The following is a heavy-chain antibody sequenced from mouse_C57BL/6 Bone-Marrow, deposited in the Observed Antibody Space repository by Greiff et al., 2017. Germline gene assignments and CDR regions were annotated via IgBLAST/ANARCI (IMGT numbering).Heavy chain of an antibody. V-gene: IGHV14-4*01. CDR2: IDSEIGDT. D-gene: IGHD2-3*01. CDR3: SSIDGNYIDF. Sequence: VQLQQSGAELVRPGASVKLSCTASGFNIKDDYIHWVKQRPEQGLEWIGWIDSEIGDTEYASKFQGKATITSDTSSNIAYLQLSSLTSEDTAVYYCSSIDGNYIDFWGQGTTLTVAS. J-gene: IGHJ2*01. CDR1: GFNIKDDY.